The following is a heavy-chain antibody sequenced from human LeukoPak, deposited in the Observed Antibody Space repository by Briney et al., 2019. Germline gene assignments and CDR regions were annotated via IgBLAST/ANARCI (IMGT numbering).Heavy chain of an antibody. V-gene: IGHV1-8*01. CDR3: VVLPHYYDSSGYYRGGFDY. CDR2: MNPNSGNT. D-gene: IGHD3-22*01. CDR1: GYTFTSYD. Sequence: GASVKVSCKASGYTFTSYDINWVRQATGQGLEWMGWMNPNSGNTGYAQRFQGRVTMTRNTSISTAYMELSSLRSEDTAVYYCVVLPHYYDSSGYYRGGFDYWGQGTLVTVSS. J-gene: IGHJ4*02.